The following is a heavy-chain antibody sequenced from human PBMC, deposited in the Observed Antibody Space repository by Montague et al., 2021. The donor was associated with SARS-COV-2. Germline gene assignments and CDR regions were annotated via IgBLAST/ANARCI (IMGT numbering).Heavy chain of an antibody. Sequence: SETLSLTCDVNGTSFTDHYWTWLRQSPGGGLERIGEIHHGGDTNYNPSLSSRVTISIDTSKPQSSMRLYSMTAADTAVYYCSRGVRVANRPDRFSYSLDVWGRGTAVIVTS. CDR2: IHHGGDT. J-gene: IGHJ6*02. CDR3: SRGVRVANRPDRFSYSLDV. V-gene: IGHV4-34*01. CDR1: GTSFTDHY. D-gene: IGHD3-3*01.